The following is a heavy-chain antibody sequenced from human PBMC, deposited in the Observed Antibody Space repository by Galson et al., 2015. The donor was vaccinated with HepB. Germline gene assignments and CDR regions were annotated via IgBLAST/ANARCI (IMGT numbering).Heavy chain of an antibody. D-gene: IGHD1-20*01. V-gene: IGHV3-15*01. CDR3: TTVRYRYNWPMHDF. Sequence: SLRLSCAASGFTFTNAWMSWVRQGPGKGLEWVGRIKTKTDGGTIDYAAPVKGRFTISRDDSKNTLYLQMNSLKTEDTAVYYCTTVRYRYNWPMHDFWGQGILVTVSS. J-gene: IGHJ4*02. CDR1: GFTFTNAW. CDR2: IKTKTDGGTI.